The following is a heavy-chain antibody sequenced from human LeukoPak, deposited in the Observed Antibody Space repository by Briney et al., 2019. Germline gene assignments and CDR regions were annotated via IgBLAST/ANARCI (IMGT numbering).Heavy chain of an antibody. CDR2: ISSSGSTI. V-gene: IGHV3-48*03. J-gene: IGHJ5*02. D-gene: IGHD3/OR15-3a*01. Sequence: GGSLRLSCAASGFTFSSYEMNWVRQAPGKGLEWVSYISSSGSTIYYADSVKGRFTISRDNAKNSLYLQMNSLRAEDTAVYYCASPRTGYYMGAAWGQGTLVTVSS. CDR1: GFTFSSYE. CDR3: ASPRTGYYMGAA.